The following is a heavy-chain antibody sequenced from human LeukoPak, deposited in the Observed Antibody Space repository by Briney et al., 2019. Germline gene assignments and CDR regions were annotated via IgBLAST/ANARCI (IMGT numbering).Heavy chain of an antibody. D-gene: IGHD3-10*01. CDR2: VDPEDGET. Sequence: ASVKVSCKVSGYTFTDYYMHWVQQAPGKGLEWMGLVDPEDGETIYAEKFQGRVTITADTSTDTLYMELSRQRSEDTAVYFCGTLPGFVRGNYWGQGTLVTVSS. V-gene: IGHV1-69-2*01. CDR3: GTLPGFVRGNY. CDR1: GYTFTDYY. J-gene: IGHJ4*01.